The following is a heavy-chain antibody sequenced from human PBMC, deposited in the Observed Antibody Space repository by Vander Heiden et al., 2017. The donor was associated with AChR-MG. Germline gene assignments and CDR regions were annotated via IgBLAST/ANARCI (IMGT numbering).Heavy chain of an antibody. D-gene: IGHD3-22*01. J-gene: IGHJ4*02. V-gene: IGHV4-39*01. CDR2: LYYSGST. CDR1: GGSIRSSSSY. CDR3: GRLVAYDNSGYSLVGGRFFDY. Sequence: QLQLQESGPGLVKPSETLSLTCTVSGGSIRSSSSYWGWIRQPPGKGLGWIGSLYYSGSTSYNPSLKSRVTISVDTSRNQFSLSLSSVTAADTAVYYCGRLVAYDNSGYSLVGGRFFDYWGQGILVTISS.